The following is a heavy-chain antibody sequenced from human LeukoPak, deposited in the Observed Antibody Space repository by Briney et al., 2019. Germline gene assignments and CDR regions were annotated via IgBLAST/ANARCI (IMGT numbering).Heavy chain of an antibody. CDR3: ARDTAPPLTFDY. D-gene: IGHD4/OR15-4a*01. CDR2: INLDGSEK. J-gene: IGHJ4*02. Sequence: PGGSLRLSCTASGFMFSNYWMAWVRQAPGKGLEWVANINLDGSEKYYVDSVKGRFTISRDNAKNSLYLQMTILRGEDAAVYYCARDTAPPLTFDYWGQGNLVTVSS. V-gene: IGHV3-7*01. CDR1: GFMFSNYW.